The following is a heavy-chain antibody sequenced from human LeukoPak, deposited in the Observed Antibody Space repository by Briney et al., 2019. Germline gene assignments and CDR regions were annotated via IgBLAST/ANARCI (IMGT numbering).Heavy chain of an antibody. D-gene: IGHD3-22*01. Sequence: SETLSLTCAVYGGSFSGYYWSWIRQPPGKGLEWIGEINHSGSTNYNPSLKSRVTISVDTSKNQFSLKLSSVTAADTAVYYCARSAYDSSGYYPGYYFDYWGQGTLVTVSS. CDR3: ARSAYDSSGYYPGYYFDY. CDR1: GGSFSGYY. V-gene: IGHV4-34*01. CDR2: INHSGST. J-gene: IGHJ4*02.